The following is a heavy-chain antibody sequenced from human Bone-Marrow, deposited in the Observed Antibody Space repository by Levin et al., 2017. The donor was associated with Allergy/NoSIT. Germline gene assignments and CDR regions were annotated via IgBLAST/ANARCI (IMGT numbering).Heavy chain of an antibody. Sequence: PGGSLRLSCAASGFNFITYAMFWVRQTPARGLEWVAAISDDGNTKYFADSVKGRFTISRVNSKNMFYLQMKNVRPEDTAVYYCARALSDWVAPISTWGQGTLVTVSS. CDR3: ARALSDWVAPIST. CDR2: ISDDGNTK. J-gene: IGHJ5*02. V-gene: IGHV3-30-3*01. D-gene: IGHD3-9*01. CDR1: GFNFITYA.